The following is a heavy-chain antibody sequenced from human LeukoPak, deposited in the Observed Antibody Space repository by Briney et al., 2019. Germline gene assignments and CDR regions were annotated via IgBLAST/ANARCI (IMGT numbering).Heavy chain of an antibody. V-gene: IGHV1-46*01. CDR2: INPSGGST. Sequence: ASVKVSCKASGHTFTSYYMHWVRQAPGQGLEWMGIINPSGGSTSYAQKFQGRVTMTRDTSTSTVYMELSSLRSGDTAVYYCARGDIVATILGYWGQGTLVTVSS. J-gene: IGHJ4*02. CDR3: ARGDIVATILGY. CDR1: GHTFTSYY. D-gene: IGHD5-12*01.